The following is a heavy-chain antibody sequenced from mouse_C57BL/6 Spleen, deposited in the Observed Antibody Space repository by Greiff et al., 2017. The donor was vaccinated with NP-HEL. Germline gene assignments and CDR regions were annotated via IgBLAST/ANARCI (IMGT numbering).Heavy chain of an antibody. CDR3: ARRDDYGGYFDY. J-gene: IGHJ2*01. V-gene: IGHV1-69*01. CDR1: GYTFTSYW. CDR2: LDPSDSYT. Sequence: QVQLQQPGAELVMPGASVKLSCKASGYTFTSYWMHWVKQRPGQGLEWIGELDPSDSYTNYNQKFKGKSTLTVDKSSSTAYMQLSSLTSEDSAVYYCARRDDYGGYFDYWGQGTTLTVSS. D-gene: IGHD2-4*01.